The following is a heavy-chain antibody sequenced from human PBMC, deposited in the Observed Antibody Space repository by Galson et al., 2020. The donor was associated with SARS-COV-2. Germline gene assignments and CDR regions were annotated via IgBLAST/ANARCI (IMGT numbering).Heavy chain of an antibody. D-gene: IGHD1-7*01. V-gene: IGHV4-59*01. CDR1: GGSISSYY. CDR3: ARVGWNYVFDY. CDR2: IYYSGST. Sequence: SETLSLTCTVSGGSISSYYWSWIRQPPGKGLEWIGYIYYSGSTNYNPSLKSRVTISVDTSKNQFSLKLSSVTAADTAVYYCARVGWNYVFDYWGQGTLVTVSS. J-gene: IGHJ4*02.